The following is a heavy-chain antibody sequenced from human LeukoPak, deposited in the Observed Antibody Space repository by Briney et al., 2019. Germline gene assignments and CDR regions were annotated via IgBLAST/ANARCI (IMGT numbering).Heavy chain of an antibody. CDR3: ARVRVKDIVVVPAAIPVYYFDY. J-gene: IGHJ4*02. V-gene: IGHV1-2*02. CDR2: INPNRGGT. Sequence: ASVKVSCKASGYSFTGYYMHWVRQAPGQGVEWMGWINPNRGGTHYAQKFQGRGTMTSDTSLSTAYMDPSRLRSDDPAVYYCARVRVKDIVVVPAAIPVYYFDYWGERSLVIVSS. D-gene: IGHD2-2*02. CDR1: GYSFTGYY.